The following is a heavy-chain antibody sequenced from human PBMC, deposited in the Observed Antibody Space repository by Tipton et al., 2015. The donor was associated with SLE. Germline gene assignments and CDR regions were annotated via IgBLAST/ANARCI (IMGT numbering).Heavy chain of an antibody. CDR3: ARDQEWVVRGGAFEI. D-gene: IGHD6-19*01. CDR1: GGSINNYY. CDR2: IYHSGST. Sequence: TLSLTCTVSGGSINNYYWSWIRQSPGKGLEWIGYIYHSGSTDYNLSLKSRVTISLDTSKNQFSLNLSSVTAADTAVYYRARDQEWVVRGGAFEIWGQGTKVTVSS. V-gene: IGHV4-59*01. J-gene: IGHJ3*02.